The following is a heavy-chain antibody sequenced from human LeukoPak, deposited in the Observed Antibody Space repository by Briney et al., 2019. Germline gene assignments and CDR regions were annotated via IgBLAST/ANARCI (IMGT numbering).Heavy chain of an antibody. CDR1: GITFSSYA. J-gene: IGHJ3*02. Sequence: GGSLRLSCAASGITFSSYAMSWVRQAPGKGLEWVSGISGSGGSTYYADSVKGRFTISRDNSKNTLYLQMNSLRAEDTAVYYCAREGYCSSTSCYTLGDAFDIWGQGTMVTVSS. V-gene: IGHV3-23*01. CDR2: ISGSGGST. D-gene: IGHD2-2*02. CDR3: AREGYCSSTSCYTLGDAFDI.